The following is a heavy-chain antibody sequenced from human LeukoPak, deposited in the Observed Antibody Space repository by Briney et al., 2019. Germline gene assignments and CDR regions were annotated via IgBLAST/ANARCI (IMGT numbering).Heavy chain of an antibody. D-gene: IGHD3-22*01. Sequence: GASVKVSCKASGYTFTGYYMHWVRQAPGQGLEWMGWINPNSGGTNYAQKLQGRVTMTTDTSTSTAYMELRSLRSDDTAVYYCARDPPFYYYDSSGYYQFDYWGQGTLVTVSS. CDR3: ARDPPFYYYDSSGYYQFDY. J-gene: IGHJ4*02. V-gene: IGHV1-2*02. CDR2: INPNSGGT. CDR1: GYTFTGYY.